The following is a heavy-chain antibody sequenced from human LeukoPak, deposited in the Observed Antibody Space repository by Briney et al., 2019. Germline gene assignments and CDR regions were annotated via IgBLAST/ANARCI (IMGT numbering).Heavy chain of an antibody. D-gene: IGHD2-2*02. CDR2: INPSEGSA. CDR3: ARDWERVPAAIKGCVS. CDR1: GYTFTTYY. V-gene: IGHV1-46*01. J-gene: IGHJ5*02. Sequence: ASVKVSCKASGYTFTTYYIHWVRQAPGQGLEWMGIINPSEGSANYAQRFQDRITITRDMSTSTVYMELNSLRSEDTAIYYCARDWERVPAAIKGCVSSGQGTLVTVSS.